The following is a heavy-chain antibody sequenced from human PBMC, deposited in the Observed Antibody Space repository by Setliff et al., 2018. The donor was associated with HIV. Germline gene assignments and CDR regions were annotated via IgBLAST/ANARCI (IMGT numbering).Heavy chain of an antibody. V-gene: IGHV1-18*01. Sequence: ASVKVSCKASGYTFTSYGISWVRQAPGQGLEWMGWISAYNGNTNYAQKLQGRVTMTTDTSTSTAYMELRSLRSDDTAVYYCARDIADTVDYYFDYWGQGTLVTSPQ. D-gene: IGHD6-13*01. J-gene: IGHJ4*02. CDR1: GYTFTSYG. CDR2: ISAYNGNT. CDR3: ARDIADTVDYYFDY.